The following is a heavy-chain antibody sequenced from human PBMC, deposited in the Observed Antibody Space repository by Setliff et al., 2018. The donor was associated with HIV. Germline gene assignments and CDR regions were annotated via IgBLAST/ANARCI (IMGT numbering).Heavy chain of an antibody. CDR1: GGSISSRY. D-gene: IGHD3-3*01. CDR3: ATGIDNFWSGYVN. J-gene: IGHJ4*02. Sequence: SETLSLTCTVSGGSISSRYWSWIRLPPGKGLERIGTLYYNGNTNSNPSLKSRVTISGDTSKNLFSLKLTSVTPADTAVYYCATGIDNFWSGYVNWGQGTLVTVSS. CDR2: LYYNGNT. V-gene: IGHV4-59*11.